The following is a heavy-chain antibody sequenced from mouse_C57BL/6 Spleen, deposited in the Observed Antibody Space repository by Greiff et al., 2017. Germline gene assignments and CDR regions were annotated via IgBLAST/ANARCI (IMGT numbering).Heavy chain of an antibody. J-gene: IGHJ3*01. CDR2: IYPSDSET. V-gene: IGHV1-61*01. D-gene: IGHD2-2*01. CDR1: GYTFTSYW. Sequence: QVQLQQPGAELVRPGSSVKLSCKASGYTFTSYWMDWVKQRPGQGLEWIGNIYPSDSETHYNQKFKDKATLTVDKSSSTAYMQLSSLTSEDSAVYYCARGDGYDAAWFAYWGQGTLVTVSA. CDR3: ARGDGYDAAWFAY.